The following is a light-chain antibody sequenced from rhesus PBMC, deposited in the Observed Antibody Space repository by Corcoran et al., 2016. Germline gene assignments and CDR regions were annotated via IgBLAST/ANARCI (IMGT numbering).Light chain of an antibody. CDR1: ENVNNY. CDR2: KAS. V-gene: IGKV1-74*01. J-gene: IGKJ1*01. CDR3: QHGYGTPRT. Sequence: DIQMTQSPSSLSASVGDRVPITCRASENVNNYLNWYQQKPGRAPKLLIYKASTLQSGVPSRFSGSGFGTDYTFTISSLQPEDVATYYCQHGYGTPRTFGQGTKVEIK.